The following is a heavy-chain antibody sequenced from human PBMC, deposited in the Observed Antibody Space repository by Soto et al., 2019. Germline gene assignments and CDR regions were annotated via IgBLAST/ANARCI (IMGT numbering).Heavy chain of an antibody. V-gene: IGHV1-18*01. D-gene: IGHD3-22*01. Sequence: ASVKVSCKTSGYIFTSYGISWVRQAPGQGLEWMGWISGNNGKTNYAQKLQGRVTMTTDTSTSTAYMELRSLRSDDTAVYYCARDYYDSSGYYYFDYWAQRTLVTVSS. CDR3: ARDYYDSSGYYYFDY. J-gene: IGHJ4*02. CDR2: ISGNNGKT. CDR1: GYIFTSYG.